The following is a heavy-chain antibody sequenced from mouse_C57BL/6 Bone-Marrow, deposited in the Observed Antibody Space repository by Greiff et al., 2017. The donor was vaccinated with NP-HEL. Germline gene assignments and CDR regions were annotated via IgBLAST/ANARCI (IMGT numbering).Heavy chain of an antibody. V-gene: IGHV1-66*01. CDR1: GYSFTSYY. CDR3: AGLRRGYYVDY. CDR2: IYPGSGNT. D-gene: IGHD2-12*01. J-gene: IGHJ2*01. Sequence: QVQLQQSGPELVKPGASVKISCKASGYSFTSYYIHWVKQRPGQGLEWIGWIYPGSGNTKYNEKFKGKATLTADTSSRTAYMQLSSLTSEDSAVYYCAGLRRGYYVDYWGQGTTLTVSS.